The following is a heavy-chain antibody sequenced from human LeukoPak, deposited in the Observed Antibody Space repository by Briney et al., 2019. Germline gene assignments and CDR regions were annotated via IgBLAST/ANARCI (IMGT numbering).Heavy chain of an antibody. CDR1: GFTFSSYG. J-gene: IGHJ4*02. Sequence: PGGSLRLSCAASGFTFSSYGMHWVRQAPGKGLEWVAVISYDGSNKYYADSVKGRFTISRDNSKNTLYLQMNSLRAEDTAVYYCAKDSRSLVDIVANLYFDYWGQGTLVTVSS. CDR3: AKDSRSLVDIVANLYFDY. V-gene: IGHV3-30*18. D-gene: IGHD5-12*01. CDR2: ISYDGSNK.